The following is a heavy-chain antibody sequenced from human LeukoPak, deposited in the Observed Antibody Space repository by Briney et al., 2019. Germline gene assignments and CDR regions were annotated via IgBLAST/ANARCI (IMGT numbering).Heavy chain of an antibody. V-gene: IGHV1-18*01. CDR2: ISAYNGNT. CDR1: GYTFTSNG. Sequence: ASVKVSCKASGYTFTSNGISWVRQAPGQGLEWMGWISAYNGNTNYEQKLQGRVTMTTDTSTSTAYMELRSLRSDDTAVYYCARDRLTMVRGVIIKAGFDYWGQGTLVTVSS. J-gene: IGHJ4*02. CDR3: ARDRLTMVRGVIIKAGFDY. D-gene: IGHD3-10*01.